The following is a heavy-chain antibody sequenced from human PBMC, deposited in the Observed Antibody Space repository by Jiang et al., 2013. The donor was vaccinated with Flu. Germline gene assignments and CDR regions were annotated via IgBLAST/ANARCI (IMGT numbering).Heavy chain of an antibody. J-gene: IGHJ6*02. CDR1: GSTFSSYS. CDR2: ISSSSSYI. CDR3: ARASTASSGPTAAPMDV. Sequence: QLWSLGEAWSSLGGSLRLSCAASGSTFSSYSMNWVRQAPGKGLEWVSSISSSSSYIYYADSVKGRFTISRDNAKNSLYLQMNSLRAEDTAVYYCARASTASSGPTAAPMDVWGQGTTVTVSS. D-gene: IGHD3-10*01. V-gene: IGHV3-21*01.